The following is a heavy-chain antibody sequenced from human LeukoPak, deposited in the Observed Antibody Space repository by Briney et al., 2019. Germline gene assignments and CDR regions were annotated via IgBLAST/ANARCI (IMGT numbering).Heavy chain of an antibody. D-gene: IGHD1-26*01. V-gene: IGHV3-11*05. CDR1: GFTFSDYD. CDR3: ARVRQSGSPLDY. CDR2: ISKSGGDT. Sequence: PGGSLRLSCAASGFTFSDYDMVWIRQAPGKGLEWVSYISKSGGDTKYADSVKGRFTISRDNAKNSLYLQMNSLRADDTAIYYCARVRQSGSPLDYWGQGTLVTVSS. J-gene: IGHJ4*02.